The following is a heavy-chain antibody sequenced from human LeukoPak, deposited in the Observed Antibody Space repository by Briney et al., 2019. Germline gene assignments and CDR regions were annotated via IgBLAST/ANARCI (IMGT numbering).Heavy chain of an antibody. CDR1: GGSISSGGYS. J-gene: IGHJ4*02. Sequence: SETLSLTCAVSGGSISSGGYSWSWIRQPPGKGLEWIGYIYHSGSTYYNPSLKSRVTISVDRSKNQFSLKLSSVTAADTAVYYCARGTYYYDSSSYYFDYWGQGTLVTVSS. V-gene: IGHV4-30-2*01. CDR3: ARGTYYYDSSSYYFDY. D-gene: IGHD3-22*01. CDR2: IYHSGST.